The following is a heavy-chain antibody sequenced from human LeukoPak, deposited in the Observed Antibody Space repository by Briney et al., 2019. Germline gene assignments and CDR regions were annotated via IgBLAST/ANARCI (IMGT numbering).Heavy chain of an antibody. CDR3: ARYDVWGTYRAFDY. J-gene: IGHJ4*02. D-gene: IGHD3-16*02. CDR2: INHSGST. Sequence: SETLSLTCAVYGGSFSGYYWSWIRQPPGKGLEWIGEINHSGSTNYNPSLKSRVTISVDTSKNQFSLKLSSVTAADTAVYYCARYDVWGTYRAFDYWGQGTLVAVSS. CDR1: GGSFSGYY. V-gene: IGHV4-34*01.